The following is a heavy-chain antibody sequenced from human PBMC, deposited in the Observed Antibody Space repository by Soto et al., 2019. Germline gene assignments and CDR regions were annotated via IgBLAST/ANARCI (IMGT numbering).Heavy chain of an antibody. D-gene: IGHD2-2*03. Sequence: PSETLSLTCAVSGGSISSGGYSWSWIRQPPGKGLEWIGYIYHSGSTNYNPSLKSRVTISVDTSKNQFSLKLSSVTAADTAVYYCARAVDIVVVPAAGVCDSWGQGTMVT. V-gene: IGHV4-30-2*01. J-gene: IGHJ3*02. CDR2: IYHSGST. CDR1: GGSISSGGYS. CDR3: ARAVDIVVVPAAGVCDS.